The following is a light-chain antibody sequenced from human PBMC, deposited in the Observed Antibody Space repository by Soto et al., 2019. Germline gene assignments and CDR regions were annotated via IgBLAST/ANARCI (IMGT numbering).Light chain of an antibody. J-gene: IGLJ1*01. CDR1: SSDVDGYNY. V-gene: IGLV2-14*01. CDR3: SSYTSSSTRV. CDR2: DVS. Sequence: QSALTQPASVSGSPGQSIAISCTGTSSDVDGYNYVSWYQQHPGKAPKLMIYDVSSRPSGVSNRFSGSKSGNTASLTISGLQAEDEADYYCSSYTSSSTRVFGTGTKVTVL.